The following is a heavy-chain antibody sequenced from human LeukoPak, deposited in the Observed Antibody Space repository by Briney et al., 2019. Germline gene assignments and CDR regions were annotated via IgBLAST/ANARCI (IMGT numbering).Heavy chain of an antibody. D-gene: IGHD5-18*01. Sequence: PGRSLRLSCAASGFTFDDYAMHWVRQAPGKGLEWVSGISWNSGSIGYADSVKGRFTISRDNAKNSLYLQMNSPRAEDTALYYCAKDIQLWAGMDVWGQGTTVTVSS. CDR1: GFTFDDYA. J-gene: IGHJ6*02. CDR3: AKDIQLWAGMDV. V-gene: IGHV3-9*01. CDR2: ISWNSGSI.